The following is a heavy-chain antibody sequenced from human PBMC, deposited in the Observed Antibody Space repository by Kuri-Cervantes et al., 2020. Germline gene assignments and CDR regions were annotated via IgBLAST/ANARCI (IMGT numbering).Heavy chain of an antibody. J-gene: IGHJ4*02. Sequence: SGPTLVKPTQTLTLTCTFSGFSLSTTGMCVSWVRQPPGKALEWLARIDWDDDKFYSTSLKTRLTISKDTSKNQVVLTMTNMDPVDTATYYCARTLYCSGGSCYPDYWGQGTLVTVSS. CDR1: GFSLSTTGMC. V-gene: IGHV2-70*17. CDR2: IDWDDDK. CDR3: ARTLYCSGGSCYPDY. D-gene: IGHD2-15*01.